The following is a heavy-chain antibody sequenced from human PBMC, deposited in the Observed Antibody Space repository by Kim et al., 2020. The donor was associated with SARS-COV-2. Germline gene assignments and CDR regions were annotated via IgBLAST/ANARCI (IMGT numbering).Heavy chain of an antibody. CDR1: GYNFFTHW. D-gene: IGHD2-21*02. CDR3: ARKQGGGDWGYFDL. CDR2: IQPGDSDT. V-gene: IGHV5-51*01. J-gene: IGHJ2*01. Sequence: GESLKISCKGSGYNFFTHWIGWVRQMPGKGPEWMAIIQPGDSDTRYSPSVQGQVIISVDKSINTVYLQWSSLKASDTAMYYCARKQGGGDWGYFDLWGRGTLVTVSS.